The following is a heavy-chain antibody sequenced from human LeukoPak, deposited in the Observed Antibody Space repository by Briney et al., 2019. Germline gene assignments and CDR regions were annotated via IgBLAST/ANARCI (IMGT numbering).Heavy chain of an antibody. CDR3: ARFSFPVGGDY. Sequence: GGSLRLSCAASGFTFSSYSMNWVRQAPGKGLEWVSYISSSSSTIYYADSVKGRFTISRDNAKNSLYLQMNSLRAEDTAVYYCARFSFPVGGDYWGQGTLVTVSS. J-gene: IGHJ4*02. CDR1: GFTFSSYS. V-gene: IGHV3-48*04. D-gene: IGHD3-10*01. CDR2: ISSSSSTI.